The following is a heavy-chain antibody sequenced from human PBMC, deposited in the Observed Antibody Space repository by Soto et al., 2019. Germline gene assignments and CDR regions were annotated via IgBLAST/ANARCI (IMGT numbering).Heavy chain of an antibody. CDR3: TRHNTGSDAFDI. CDR1: GFTFSGSA. D-gene: IGHD2-2*02. Sequence: GSLRLSCAASGFTFSGSAMHWVRQASGKGLEWVGRIRSKANSYATAYAASVKGRFTISRDDSKNTAYLQMNSLKTEDTAVYYCTRHNTGSDAFDIWGQGTMVTVPS. J-gene: IGHJ3*02. V-gene: IGHV3-73*01. CDR2: IRSKANSYAT.